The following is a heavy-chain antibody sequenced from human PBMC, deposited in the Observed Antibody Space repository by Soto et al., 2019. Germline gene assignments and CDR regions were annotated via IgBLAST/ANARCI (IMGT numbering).Heavy chain of an antibody. V-gene: IGHV3-33*01. D-gene: IGHD3-10*01. CDR1: GFTFSSYG. J-gene: IGHJ6*02. Sequence: QVQLVESGGGVVQPGRSLRLSCAASGFTFSSYGMHWVRQAPGKGLERVAVIWYDGSNKYYADSVNGRFTISRDKSKNTLYLQMNSLRAEDTAVYYCASELGVITMVGGPCRCMDVWGQGTTGTVS. CDR3: ASELGVITMVGGPCRCMDV. CDR2: IWYDGSNK.